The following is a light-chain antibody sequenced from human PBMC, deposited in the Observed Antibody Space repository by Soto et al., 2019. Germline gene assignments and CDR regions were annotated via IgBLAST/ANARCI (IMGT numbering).Light chain of an antibody. V-gene: IGLV2-14*01. CDR2: EVS. CDR3: SSYTSSSTLDYV. Sequence: QSALTQPASVSGSPGQSITISCTGTSSDVGGYNYVSWYQQHPGKAPKLMIYEVSYRPSGVSNRFSGSKSGNTASLTINGLQAEDEADYYCSSYTSSSTLDYVFGTGTKVTVL. CDR1: SSDVGGYNY. J-gene: IGLJ1*01.